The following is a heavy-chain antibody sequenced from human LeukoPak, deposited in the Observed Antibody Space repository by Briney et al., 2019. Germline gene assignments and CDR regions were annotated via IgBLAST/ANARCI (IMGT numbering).Heavy chain of an antibody. J-gene: IGHJ4*02. V-gene: IGHV3-7*01. CDR3: ARIVYDFWSGYYTWYFDY. D-gene: IGHD3-3*01. CDR2: IKQDGSEK. CDR1: GFTFSSYW. Sequence: GSLRLSCAASGFTFSSYWMSRVRQAPGQGLEWVANIKQDGSEKYYVDSVKGRFTISRDNAKNSLYLQMNSLRAEDTAVYYCARIVYDFWSGYYTWYFDYWGQGTLVTVSS.